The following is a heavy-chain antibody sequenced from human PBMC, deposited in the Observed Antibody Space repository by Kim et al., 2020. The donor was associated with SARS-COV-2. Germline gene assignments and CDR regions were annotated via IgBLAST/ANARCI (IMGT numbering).Heavy chain of an antibody. CDR1: GGTFSSYA. CDR2: IIPIFGTA. V-gene: IGHV1-69*13. D-gene: IGHD1-1*01. J-gene: IGHJ5*02. CDR3: ARANSVLPYSNGFDP. Sequence: SVKVSCKASGGTFSSYAISWVRQAPGQGLEWMGGIIPIFGTANYAQKFQGRVTITADASTSTAYMELSSLRSEDTAVYYCARANSVLPYSNGFDPWGQGTLVTVSS.